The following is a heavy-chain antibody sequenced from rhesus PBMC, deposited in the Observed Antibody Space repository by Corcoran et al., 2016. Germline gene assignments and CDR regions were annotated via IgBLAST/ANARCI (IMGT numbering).Heavy chain of an antibody. D-gene: IGHD3-3*01. CDR3: ARVLVQYLDWLSIAGFDY. J-gene: IGHJ4*01. CDR1: GGSISGGYG. V-gene: IGHV4S7*01. CDR2: IFISSGNT. Sequence: QVQLQESGPGLLKPSETLSLTCAVSGGSISGGYGWGWIRQPPGKGPECIGCIFISSGNTYYNPSLTLRGTMSADTSKHQFYLKLSSVTAADTAVYYCARVLVQYLDWLSIAGFDYLGQGVLVTVSS.